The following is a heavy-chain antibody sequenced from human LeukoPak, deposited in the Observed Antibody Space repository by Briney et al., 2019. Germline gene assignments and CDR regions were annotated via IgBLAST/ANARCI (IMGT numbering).Heavy chain of an antibody. Sequence: GGSLRVSCAASGFTFSSYGMHWVRQAPGKGLEWVAVIWYDGSNKYYADSVKGRFTISRDNSKNTLYLQMNSLRAGDTAVYYCATNYGGNSHRYYYYYYMDVWGKGTTVTVSS. V-gene: IGHV3-33*01. CDR2: IWYDGSNK. CDR3: ATNYGGNSHRYYYYYYMDV. D-gene: IGHD4-23*01. J-gene: IGHJ6*03. CDR1: GFTFSSYG.